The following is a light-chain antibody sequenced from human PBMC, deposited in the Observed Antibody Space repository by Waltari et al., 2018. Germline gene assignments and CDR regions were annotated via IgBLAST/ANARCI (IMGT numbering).Light chain of an antibody. CDR2: GVS. CDR3: QHLVRYPLS. J-gene: IGKJ4*01. V-gene: IGKV1-9*01. CDR1: EDVRSY. Sequence: LLTQSLVSLSASVGDTVTLTCRASEDVRSYLAWVQQKPGRAPNLLIFGVSTLQSGVPSRFSGAGYGTDFTLTISGLQPEDSATYYCQHLVRYPLSFGGGTKVEIQ.